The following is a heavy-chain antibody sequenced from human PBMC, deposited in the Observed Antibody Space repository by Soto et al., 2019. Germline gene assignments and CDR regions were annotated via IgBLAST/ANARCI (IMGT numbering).Heavy chain of an antibody. D-gene: IGHD5-12*01. J-gene: IGHJ6*02. Sequence: TSETLSLTCTVSGGSISSSSYYWGWIRQPPGKGLEWIGSIYYSGSTYYNPSLKSRVTISVGTSKNQFSLKLSSVTAADTAVYYCATLRGYSGYPYYYYGMDVWGQGTTVTGLL. V-gene: IGHV4-39*01. CDR1: GGSISSSSYY. CDR3: ATLRGYSGYPYYYYGMDV. CDR2: IYYSGST.